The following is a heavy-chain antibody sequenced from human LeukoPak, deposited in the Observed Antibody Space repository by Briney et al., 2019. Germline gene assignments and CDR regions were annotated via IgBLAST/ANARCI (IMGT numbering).Heavy chain of an antibody. CDR2: IIPIFGTA. J-gene: IGHJ3*02. V-gene: IGHV1-69*05. D-gene: IGHD3-10*01. CDR1: GGTFSSYA. Sequence: SVKVSCKASGGTFSSYAINWVRQAPGQGLEWMGGIIPIFGTANYAQKFQGRVTMTRDMATSTVYMELSSLRSEDTAVYYCARDLRPIYQQMVRGPGAFDIWGQGTMVTVSS. CDR3: ARDLRPIYQQMVRGPGAFDI.